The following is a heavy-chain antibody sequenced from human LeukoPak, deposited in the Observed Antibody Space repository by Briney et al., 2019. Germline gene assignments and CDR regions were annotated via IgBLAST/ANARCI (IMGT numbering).Heavy chain of an antibody. V-gene: IGHV1-2*02. CDR1: GYTFTGYY. Sequence: GASVKVSCKASGYTFTGYYVHWVRQAPGQGLEWIGWINPNSGDTNYAQKFQGRVTMTRDTSISTAYMELSGLRSDDTAVYYCTRDGPRSSGYPDNWGQGTLVTVSS. D-gene: IGHD3-22*01. CDR2: INPNSGDT. J-gene: IGHJ4*02. CDR3: TRDGPRSSGYPDN.